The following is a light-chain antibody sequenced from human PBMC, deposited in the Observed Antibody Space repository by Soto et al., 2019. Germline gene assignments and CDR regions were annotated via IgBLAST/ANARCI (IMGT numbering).Light chain of an antibody. V-gene: IGKV2-30*01. J-gene: IGKJ4*01. CDR2: KVS. CDR1: QSLVYSDGNTY. CDR3: MQGRHWPSLLS. Sequence: DVVMPQSRLSLPVTLGQPASISCRSSQSLVYSDGNTYLNWFQQRPGQSPRRLIYKVSHRDSGVPDRFSGSGSGTDLTLQISRVEAEDVVVYYCMQGRHWPSLLSVGGGTKVEI.